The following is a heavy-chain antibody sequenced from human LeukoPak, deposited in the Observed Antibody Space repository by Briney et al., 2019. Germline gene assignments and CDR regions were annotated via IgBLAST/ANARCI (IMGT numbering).Heavy chain of an antibody. CDR3: ARDNTGDAYFDY. CDR2: ISAYNGNT. J-gene: IGHJ4*02. V-gene: IGHV1-18*01. Sequence: VASVKVSCKASGYTFTSYGISWVRQAPGQGLEWMGWISAYNGNTNYAQKFQGRVTITADESTSTAYMELSSLRSEDTAVYYCARDNTGDAYFDYWGQGTLVTVSS. D-gene: IGHD7-27*01. CDR1: GYTFTSYG.